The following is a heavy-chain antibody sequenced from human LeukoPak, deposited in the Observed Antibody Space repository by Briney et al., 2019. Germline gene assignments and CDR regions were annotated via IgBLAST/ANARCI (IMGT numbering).Heavy chain of an antibody. CDR3: ARDPSSWLRYFDWSMGGNYFDY. Sequence: GASVKVSCKTSGYTFTGYYMHWVRQAPGQGLEWMGWINPNSGGTNYAQKFQGRVTMTRDTSISTAYMELSRLRSDDTAVYYCARDPSSWLRYFDWSMGGNYFDYWGQGTLVTVSS. CDR1: GYTFTGYY. CDR2: INPNSGGT. V-gene: IGHV1-2*02. J-gene: IGHJ4*02. D-gene: IGHD3-9*01.